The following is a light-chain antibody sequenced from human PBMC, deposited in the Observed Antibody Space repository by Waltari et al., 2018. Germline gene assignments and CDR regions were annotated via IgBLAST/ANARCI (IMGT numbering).Light chain of an antibody. V-gene: IGKV3-20*01. CDR1: QRLSSSH. CDR2: GAS. J-gene: IGKJ1*01. Sequence: EIALTQSPATLSLSPGERATLSCRASQRLSSSHLAWYQHKRGQAPRLLISGASTRAKGIPDRFSASGSGTDFTLTVSRLEPEDFAVYYCQKFGSSPWTFGQGTTVEI. CDR3: QKFGSSPWT.